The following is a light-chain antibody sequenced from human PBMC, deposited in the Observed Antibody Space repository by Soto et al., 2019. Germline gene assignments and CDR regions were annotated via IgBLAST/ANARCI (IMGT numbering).Light chain of an antibody. CDR1: ESVSTS. Sequence: EIPMTQSPATLSLSPGERATLSCRASESVSTSVAWYQQKPGQAPRLLIYHTSTRATGIPARFSGSGSGTEFTLTITSLETEDFAVYYCQQYNNWPVFGQGARLEIK. CDR3: QQYNNWPV. V-gene: IGKV3D-15*01. CDR2: HTS. J-gene: IGKJ5*01.